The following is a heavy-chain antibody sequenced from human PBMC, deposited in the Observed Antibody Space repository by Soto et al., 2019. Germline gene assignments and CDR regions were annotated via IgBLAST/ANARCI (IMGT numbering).Heavy chain of an antibody. CDR2: IRSKAYGGTT. D-gene: IGHD2-2*02. J-gene: IGHJ3*02. Sequence: GGSLRLSCTASGFTFGDYAMSWFRQAPGKGLEWVGFIRSKAYGGTTEYAESVKGRFTISRDDSKSIAYLQMNSLKAEDTAVYYCTPTVVPAAIDAFYIWGQGTMVTVSS. V-gene: IGHV3-49*03. CDR3: TPTVVPAAIDAFYI. CDR1: GFTFGDYA.